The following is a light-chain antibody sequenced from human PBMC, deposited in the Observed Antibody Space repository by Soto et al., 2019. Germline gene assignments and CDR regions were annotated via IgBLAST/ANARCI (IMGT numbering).Light chain of an antibody. Sequence: EVVMTQSPATLSVSPGERATLSCRASETVATNLAWHQQKPGQAPRLLISGASTRAAGISDRFRGSGSGTEFTLTISSLRSEDSAIYYCQQYFEWPPMTFGQGTKVEI. CDR3: QQYFEWPPMT. CDR1: ETVATN. CDR2: GAS. V-gene: IGKV3-15*01. J-gene: IGKJ1*01.